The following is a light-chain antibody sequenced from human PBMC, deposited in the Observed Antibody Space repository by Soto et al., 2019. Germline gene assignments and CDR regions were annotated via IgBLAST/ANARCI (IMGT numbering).Light chain of an antibody. CDR1: GSNIGAGYD. Sequence: QSVLTQPPSVSAAPGQTVTISCTGSGSNIGAGYDVHWYQHLPGRAPKLLIYGNIIRPSGVPDRFSASKSGTSASLAITGIQAADEGDYYCQSYDSRLSGYVVFGGGNKVTV. CDR2: GNI. V-gene: IGLV1-40*01. CDR3: QSYDSRLSGYVV. J-gene: IGLJ2*01.